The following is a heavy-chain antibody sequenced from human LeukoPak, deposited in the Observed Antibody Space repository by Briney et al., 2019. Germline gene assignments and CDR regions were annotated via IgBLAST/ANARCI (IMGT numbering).Heavy chain of an antibody. J-gene: IGHJ4*02. CDR1: GFTVITND. CDR3: ARGVEPLAANTLAY. Sequence: GGSLRLFCAASGFTVITNDMTWVRQAPGKWLELGSVLYIEVNTNNEGSVQGRFTISRDNSKNTLYLEMNSLSPDDTAVYYCARGVEPLAANTLAYWGQGTLVTVSS. D-gene: IGHD1-14*01. V-gene: IGHV3-53*01. CDR2: LYIEVNT.